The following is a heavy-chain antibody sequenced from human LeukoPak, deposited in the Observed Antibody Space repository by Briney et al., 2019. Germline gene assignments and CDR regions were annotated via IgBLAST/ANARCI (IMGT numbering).Heavy chain of an antibody. D-gene: IGHD4-17*01. V-gene: IGHV4-34*01. CDR1: GTSFSSYY. CDR3: ARMTTGHDF. Sequence: SETLSLTCAVSGTSFSSYYWSWIRQPPGKGLEWIGEVNHSGYTNDNPTLKSRVTISVDTSKNQFSLRLRSVTAADTGVYFCARMTTGHDFWGQGTLVTVSS. CDR2: VNHSGYT. J-gene: IGHJ4*02.